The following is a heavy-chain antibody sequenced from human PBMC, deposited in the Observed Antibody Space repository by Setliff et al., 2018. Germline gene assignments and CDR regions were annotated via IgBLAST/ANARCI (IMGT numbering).Heavy chain of an antibody. CDR3: ARQLVAATMRAFDS. D-gene: IGHD2-15*01. J-gene: IGHJ3*02. V-gene: IGHV3-66*02. CDR2: IYSGGST. Sequence: PGESLKISCAASGFTVSSNYMSWVRQAPGKGLEWVSTIYSGGSTNHADSVKGRFTISRDTSENTLYLQMNSLRPEDTAVYYCARQLVAATMRAFDSWGQGTMVTVSS. CDR1: GFTVSSNY.